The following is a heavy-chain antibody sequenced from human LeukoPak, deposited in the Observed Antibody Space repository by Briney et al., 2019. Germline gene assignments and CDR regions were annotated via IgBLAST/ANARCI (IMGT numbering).Heavy chain of an antibody. D-gene: IGHD6-13*01. CDR3: ASDKEPYSRSHDFDY. Sequence: PSETLSLTCTVSGYSISSAYYWGWIRQPPGKGLEWIGTIYHSGTTYYNPSLKSRVTISVDTSKNQFSLKVSSVTAADTAVYYCASDKEPYSRSHDFDYWGQGTLVTVSS. J-gene: IGHJ4*02. CDR1: GYSISSAYY. V-gene: IGHV4-38-2*02. CDR2: IYHSGTT.